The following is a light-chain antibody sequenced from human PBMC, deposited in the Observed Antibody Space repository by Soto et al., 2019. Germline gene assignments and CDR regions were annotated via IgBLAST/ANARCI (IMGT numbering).Light chain of an antibody. Sequence: QSVLTQPRSVSEAPGQRIAISGSGSSSNIGTNAVTWYQHLPGKAPKVLIHYDNLLPSGVSDRFSGSRSGTSASLAISRVQSEDQADYYCAAWDDSLNAYVFGTGTKVTVL. V-gene: IGLV1-36*01. J-gene: IGLJ1*01. CDR3: AAWDDSLNAYV. CDR2: YDN. CDR1: SSNIGTNA.